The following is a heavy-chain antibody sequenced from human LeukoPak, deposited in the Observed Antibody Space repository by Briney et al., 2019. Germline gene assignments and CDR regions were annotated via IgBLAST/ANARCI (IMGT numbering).Heavy chain of an antibody. CDR2: INSDGSST. J-gene: IGHJ4*01. V-gene: IGHV3-74*01. CDR1: GFTFSSNW. CDR3: CSGTYYSDY. Sequence: PGGSLRLSCAASGFTFSSNWMHWVRQAPGKGLVWVSRINSDGSSTIYADSVKGRFTISRDNAKNTLYLEMNSLRAEDTAVYYCCSGTYYSDYWGQGTLVTVSS. D-gene: IGHD3-10*02.